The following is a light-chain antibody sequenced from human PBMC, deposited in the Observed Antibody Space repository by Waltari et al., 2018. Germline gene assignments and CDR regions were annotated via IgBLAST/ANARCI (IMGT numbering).Light chain of an antibody. V-gene: IGLV2-14*01. J-gene: IGLJ2*01. CDR3: DSYTSSSTPV. CDR2: DVN. CDR1: RSDVGGYNY. Sequence: QSALTQPASVSVSPGQSFTISCTATRSDVGGYNYVSWYQQHPGKSPKLMIYDVNNRPSGISNRFSGSKSGNTASLTISGLQAEDEADYYCDSYTSSSTPVFGGGTKLTVL.